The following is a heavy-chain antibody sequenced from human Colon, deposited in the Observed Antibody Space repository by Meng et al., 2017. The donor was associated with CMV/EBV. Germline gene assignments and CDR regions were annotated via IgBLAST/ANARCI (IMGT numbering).Heavy chain of an antibody. V-gene: IGHV4-31*02. Sequence: SCAYAWTWIRQHQGKGLEWIGSTYYRGTTYENSALKSRMSISVDTSKNQFALNLNSVTAADTAVYYWARDRYCSSADCFNVRFFDLWGRGTLVTVSS. CDR3: ARDRYCSSADCFNVRFFDL. D-gene: IGHD2-2*01. J-gene: IGHJ2*01. CDR2: TYYRGTT. CDR1: SCAYA.